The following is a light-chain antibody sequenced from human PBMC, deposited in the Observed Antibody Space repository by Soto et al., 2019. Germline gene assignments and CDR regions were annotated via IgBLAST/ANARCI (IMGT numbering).Light chain of an antibody. J-gene: IGKJ3*01. V-gene: IGKV1-33*01. CDR2: DAS. CDR3: QQYDNLPLT. CDR1: QDINNC. Sequence: DIQMTQTPSSLSASVGDRVTITCQASQDINNCLNWYHQKPGKAPKLLIYDASNLETGVPSRFSGSGSGTHFTFTISSLQPEDTATYYCQQYDNLPLTFGPGTKVEIK.